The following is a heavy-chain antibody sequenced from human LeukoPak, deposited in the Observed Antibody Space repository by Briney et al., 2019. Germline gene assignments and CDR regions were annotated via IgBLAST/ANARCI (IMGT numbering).Heavy chain of an antibody. V-gene: IGHV3-23*01. J-gene: IGHJ4*02. D-gene: IGHD3-3*01. Sequence: GGSLRLSCAASGFTVNAYAMTWVRQAPGKGLEWVSVVSGGDDITFYADSVKGRFTISRDKSKNTLYLQMNSLRVEDTALYYCGKGYDFWSGYFDYWGQGILVTVSS. CDR2: VSGGDDIT. CDR3: GKGYDFWSGYFDY. CDR1: GFTVNAYA.